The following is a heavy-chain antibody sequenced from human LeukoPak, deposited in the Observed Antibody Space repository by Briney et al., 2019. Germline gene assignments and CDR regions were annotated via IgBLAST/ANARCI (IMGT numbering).Heavy chain of an antibody. V-gene: IGHV3-21*01. CDR2: ISSSSSYI. D-gene: IGHD3-22*01. CDR1: GFTFSTYS. CDR3: ATRYYYDSSGYYGEDAFDI. J-gene: IGHJ3*02. Sequence: GGSLRLSCAASGFTFSTYSMNWVRQAPGKGLEWVSSISSSSSYIYYADSVKGRFTISRDNSKNTLYLQMNSLGAEDTAVYYCATRYYYDSSGYYGEDAFDIWGQGTMVTVSS.